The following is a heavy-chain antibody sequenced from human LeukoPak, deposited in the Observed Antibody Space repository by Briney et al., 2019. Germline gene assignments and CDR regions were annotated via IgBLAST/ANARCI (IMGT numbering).Heavy chain of an antibody. J-gene: IGHJ4*02. D-gene: IGHD3-10*01. CDR3: ARDPFYYGSGSYQNYYFDY. V-gene: IGHV4-38-2*02. Sequence: SETLSLTCAVSGYSISSGYYWGWIRQPPGKGLEWIGSIYHSGSTYYNPSLKSRATISVDTSKNQFSLKLSSVTAADTAVYYCARDPFYYGSGSYQNYYFDYWGQGTLVTVSS. CDR1: GYSISSGYY. CDR2: IYHSGST.